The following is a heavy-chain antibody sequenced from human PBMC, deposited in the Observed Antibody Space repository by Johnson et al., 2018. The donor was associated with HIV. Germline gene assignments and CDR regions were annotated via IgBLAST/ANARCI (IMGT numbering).Heavy chain of an antibody. CDR2: ISWNSGSI. Sequence: VQLVESGGGLVQPGGSLRLSCAASGFTFDDYAMHWVRQAPGKGLEWVSGISWNSGSICYADSVKGRFTISRDNAKNSLYLQMNSLRAEDTALYYCAKGGAVAFDIWGQGTMVTVSS. CDR3: AKGGAVAFDI. J-gene: IGHJ3*02. CDR1: GFTFDDYA. D-gene: IGHD6-19*01. V-gene: IGHV3-9*01.